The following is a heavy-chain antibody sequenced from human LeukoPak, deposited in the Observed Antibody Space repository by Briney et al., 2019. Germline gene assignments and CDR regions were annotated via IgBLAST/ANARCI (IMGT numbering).Heavy chain of an antibody. CDR3: ASARGPIMIT. Sequence: SETLSLTCAVYGGSFSGYYWSWIRQPPGKGLEWIGEINHSGSTNYNPSLKSRVTISVDTSKNQFSLKLSSVTAADTAVYYCASARGPIMITWGQGTLVTVSS. J-gene: IGHJ4*02. CDR1: GGSFSGYY. D-gene: IGHD3-16*01. CDR2: INHSGST. V-gene: IGHV4-34*01.